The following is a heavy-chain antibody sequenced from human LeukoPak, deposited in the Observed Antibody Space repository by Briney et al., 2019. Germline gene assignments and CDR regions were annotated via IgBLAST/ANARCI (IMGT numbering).Heavy chain of an antibody. Sequence: GGSLRLSCAASGFTFSSYEMNWVRQAAGKGLEWVSYISSSGSTIYYADSVKGRFTISRDNAKNSLYLQMDSLRAEDTAVYYCAELGITMIGGVWGKGTTVTISS. V-gene: IGHV3-48*03. CDR3: AELGITMIGGV. CDR1: GFTFSSYE. CDR2: ISSSGSTI. J-gene: IGHJ6*04. D-gene: IGHD3-10*02.